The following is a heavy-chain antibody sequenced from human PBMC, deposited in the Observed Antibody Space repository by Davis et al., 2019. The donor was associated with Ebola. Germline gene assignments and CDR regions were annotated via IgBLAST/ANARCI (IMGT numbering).Heavy chain of an antibody. V-gene: IGHV4-59*01. J-gene: IGHJ5*02. CDR2: IYYSGST. CDR1: GGSISSYY. Sequence: SETLSPTCTLPGGSISSYYWSWIRQLPGKGLEWIGYIYYSGSTNYNPSLKSRVTISVDTSKNQFSLKLSTVTAADTAVYYCARQGWSGYSLRHWLDPWGRGTLVTVSS. D-gene: IGHD3-3*01. CDR3: ARQGWSGYSLRHWLDP.